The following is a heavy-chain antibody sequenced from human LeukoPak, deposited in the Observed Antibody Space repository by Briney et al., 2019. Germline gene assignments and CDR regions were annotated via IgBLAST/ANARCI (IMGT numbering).Heavy chain of an antibody. J-gene: IGHJ6*02. Sequence: ASVKVSCKASGYTFTGYYMHWVRQAPGQGLEWMGWINPNSGGTNYAQKFQGRVTMTRDTSISTAYMELSGLRSDDTAVYCCARVRAAAGYYYYGMDVWGQGTTVTVSS. CDR2: INPNSGGT. D-gene: IGHD6-13*01. CDR3: ARVRAAAGYYYYGMDV. V-gene: IGHV1-2*02. CDR1: GYTFTGYY.